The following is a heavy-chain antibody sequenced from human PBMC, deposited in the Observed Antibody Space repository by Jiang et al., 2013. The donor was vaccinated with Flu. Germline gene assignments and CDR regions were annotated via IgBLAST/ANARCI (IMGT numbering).Heavy chain of an antibody. D-gene: IGHD2-2*01. CDR2: IDPSDSYT. CDR3: ARKGYCSSTSCYVGY. J-gene: IGHJ4*02. V-gene: IGHV5-10-1*01. Sequence: GAEVKKPGESLRISCKGSGYSFTSYWISWVRQMPGKGLEWMGRIDPSDSYTNYSPSFQGHVTISADKSISTAYLQWSSLKASDTAMYYCARKGYCSSTSCYVGYWGQGTLVTVSS. CDR1: GYSFTSYW.